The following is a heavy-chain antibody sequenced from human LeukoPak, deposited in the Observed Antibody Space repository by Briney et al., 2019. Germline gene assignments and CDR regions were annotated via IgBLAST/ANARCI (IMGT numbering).Heavy chain of an antibody. D-gene: IGHD3-16*01. Sequence: GGSLRLSCAASGFTFSSYEMNWVRQAPGKGLEWVSYISSSGSTIYYADSVKGRFTISRDNAKNSLYLQMNSLRAGDTAVYYCARDAYQVAGSTLNDCWGQGTLVTVSS. CDR1: GFTFSSYE. J-gene: IGHJ4*02. CDR3: ARDAYQVAGSTLNDC. CDR2: ISSSGSTI. V-gene: IGHV3-48*03.